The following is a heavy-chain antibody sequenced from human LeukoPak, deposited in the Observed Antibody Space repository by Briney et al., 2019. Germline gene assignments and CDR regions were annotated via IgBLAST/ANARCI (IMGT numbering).Heavy chain of an antibody. J-gene: IGHJ4*02. CDR1: GGSISSGDYC. Sequence: SETLSLTCTVSGGSISSGDYCWSWIRQPPGKGLEWIGYIYFNGYTYYNPSLKSRVSISIDTSKNHFSLNLSSVTAADTAVYYCARVANGDYFDFWGQGTLVTVSS. CDR3: ARVANGDYFDF. CDR2: IYFNGYT. D-gene: IGHD4-17*01. V-gene: IGHV4-30-4*01.